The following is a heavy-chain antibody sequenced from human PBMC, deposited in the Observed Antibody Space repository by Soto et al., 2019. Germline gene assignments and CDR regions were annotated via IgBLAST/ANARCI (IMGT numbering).Heavy chain of an antibody. Sequence: VQLVESGGGLIQPGGSLRLSCAASGFTVSNNHMTWVRQAAGKGLELVSFVHGGGSTSYADSVKGRFTISRDNSKNPIYLQMDSLRAEDTAIYYCAGRLTTAASLDYWGRGTLVTVSS. V-gene: IGHV3-53*01. CDR2: VHGGGST. J-gene: IGHJ4*02. CDR1: GFTVSNNH. D-gene: IGHD3-16*01. CDR3: AGRLTTAASLDY.